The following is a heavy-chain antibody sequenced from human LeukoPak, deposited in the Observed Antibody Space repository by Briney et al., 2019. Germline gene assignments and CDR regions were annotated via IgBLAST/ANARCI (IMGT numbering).Heavy chain of an antibody. CDR2: ISNDGITI. D-gene: IGHD6-6*01. V-gene: IGHV3-11*04. CDR3: VRTARLTDY. CDR1: GFTFSAHY. J-gene: IGHJ4*02. Sequence: PGGSLRLSCAASGFTFSAHYMSWIRQAPGKGLEWVSYISNDGITINYADSVKGRFTVSRDNAKNSLYLQMNSLRVEDTAVYYCVRTARLTDYGGQGTLVTVSS.